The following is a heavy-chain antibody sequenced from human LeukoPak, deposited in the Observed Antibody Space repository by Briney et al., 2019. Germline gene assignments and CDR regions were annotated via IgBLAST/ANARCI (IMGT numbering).Heavy chain of an antibody. J-gene: IGHJ5*02. D-gene: IGHD3-10*01. V-gene: IGHV4-39*07. CDR3: ARGHTYYYGSGSKFDP. CDR2: IQYSRNT. Sequence: PSETLSLTCSVSGDSVTTTNYFWGWIRQPPGKGLEWIASIQYSRNTYSNPSLLSRVTISVDTSKNQFSLKLSSVTAADTAVYYCARGHTYYYGSGSKFDPWGQGTLVTVSS. CDR1: GDSVTTTNYF.